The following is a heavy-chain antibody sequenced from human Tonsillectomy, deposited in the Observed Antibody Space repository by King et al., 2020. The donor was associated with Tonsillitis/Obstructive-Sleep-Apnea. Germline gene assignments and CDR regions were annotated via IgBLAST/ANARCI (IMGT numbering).Heavy chain of an antibody. CDR1: GGSFSGYY. V-gene: IGHV4-34*01. CDR3: ARMHPTGEFDY. Sequence: VQLPQWGAGLLKPSETLSLTCAVYGGSFSGYYCSWIRQPPGKGLEWIGEINHSGSTNYNPSLKSRVTISVDTSKNQFSLKLTSVTAADTAVYYCARMHPTGEFDYWGQGTLVTVSS. J-gene: IGHJ4*02. D-gene: IGHD7-27*01. CDR2: INHSGST.